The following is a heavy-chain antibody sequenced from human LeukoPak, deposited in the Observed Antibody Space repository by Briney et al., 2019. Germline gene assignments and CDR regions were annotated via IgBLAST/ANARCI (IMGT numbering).Heavy chain of an antibody. CDR2: ISSSSSYI. J-gene: IGHJ5*02. CDR3: ARDMVRGESPGFDP. Sequence: KSGGSLRLSCAASGFTFSSYSMNWVRQAPGKGLEWVSSISSSSSYIYYADSVKGRFTISRDNAKNSLYLQMNSLRAEDTAVYYCARDMVRGESPGFDPWGQGTLVTVSS. V-gene: IGHV3-21*01. CDR1: GFTFSSYS. D-gene: IGHD3-10*01.